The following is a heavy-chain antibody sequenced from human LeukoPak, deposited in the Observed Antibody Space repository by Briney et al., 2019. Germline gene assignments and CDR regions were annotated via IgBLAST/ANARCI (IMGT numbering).Heavy chain of an antibody. J-gene: IGHJ6*03. D-gene: IGHD1-26*01. CDR3: AKDISGSYYYYYMDV. CDR2: INDDGSTT. CDR1: GFTFSRSW. V-gene: IGHV3-74*01. Sequence: GGSLRLSCAASGFTFSRSWMHWVRQAPGKGLVWVSRINDDGSTTSYADSVKGRFTISRDNAKNSLYLQMNSLRAEDTALYYCAKDISGSYYYYYMDVWGKGTTVTISS.